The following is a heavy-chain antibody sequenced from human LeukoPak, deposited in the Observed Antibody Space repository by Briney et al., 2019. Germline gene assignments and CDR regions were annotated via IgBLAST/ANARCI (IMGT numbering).Heavy chain of an antibody. D-gene: IGHD3-10*01. CDR2: IYYSGTT. CDR3: VGDNTDFRGVFRTSQKFDVFDI. V-gene: IGHV4-34*01. J-gene: IGHJ3*02. CDR1: GGSFSGYY. Sequence: SETLSLTCAVYGGSFSGYYWSWIRQPPGKGLEWIGSIYYSGTTHYNPSLKSRVTISVDTTKNQFSLKLTSVTAADTAVFYCVGDNTDFRGVFRTSQKFDVFDIWGQGTVVTVSS.